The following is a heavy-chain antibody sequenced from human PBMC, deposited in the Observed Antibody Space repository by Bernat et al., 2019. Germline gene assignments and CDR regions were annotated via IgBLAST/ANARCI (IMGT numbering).Heavy chain of an antibody. V-gene: IGHV1-69*01. Sequence: QVQLVQSGAEVKKPGSSVKVSCKASGGTFSSYAISWVRQAPGQGLEWMGGIIPIFGTANYAQKFQGRVTITADESTSTAYMELSSLRSEDPAVYYCARELGAVAGTGGGSGYFDYWGQGTLVTVSS. CDR1: GGTFSSYA. CDR3: ARELGAVAGTGGGSGYFDY. D-gene: IGHD6-19*01. J-gene: IGHJ4*02. CDR2: IIPIFGTA.